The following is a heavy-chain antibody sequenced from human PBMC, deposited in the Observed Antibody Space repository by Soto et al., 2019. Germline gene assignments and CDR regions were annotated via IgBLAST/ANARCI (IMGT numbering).Heavy chain of an antibody. V-gene: IGHV3-53*04. D-gene: IGHD3-3*01. CDR1: GFTVSSNY. CDR2: IYSGGST. J-gene: IGHJ6*04. CDR3: ARSGSPSYYDFWSGFFWMDV. Sequence: EVQLVESGGGLVQPGGSLRLSCAASGFTVSSNYMSWVRQAPGKGLEWVSVIYSGGSTYYADSVKGRFTISRHNSKNTLYLQMNSLRAEDTAVYYCARSGSPSYYDFWSGFFWMDVCGNGTTVTVSS.